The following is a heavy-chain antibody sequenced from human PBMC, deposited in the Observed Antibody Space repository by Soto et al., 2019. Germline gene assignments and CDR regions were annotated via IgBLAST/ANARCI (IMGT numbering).Heavy chain of an antibody. CDR3: AREACSGGSCYGIDY. CDR2: INNDGSST. J-gene: IGHJ4*02. D-gene: IGHD2-15*01. Sequence: GGSLRLSCAASGFTLSSYWMHWVRQAPGKGLVWVSRINNDGSSTSYADSVKGRFTISRDNAKNTLYLQMNSLRAEDTAVYYCAREACSGGSCYGIDYWGQGTLVTVSS. V-gene: IGHV3-74*01. CDR1: GFTLSSYW.